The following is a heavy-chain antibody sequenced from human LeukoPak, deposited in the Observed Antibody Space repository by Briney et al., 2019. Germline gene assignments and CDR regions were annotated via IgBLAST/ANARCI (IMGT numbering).Heavy chain of an antibody. CDR2: IYYSGST. CDR3: VRWSFSYYYGMDV. D-gene: IGHD3-10*01. CDR1: GGSISSYY. J-gene: IGHJ6*02. Sequence: SETLSLTCTVSGGSISSYYWSWIRQPPGKGLEWIGYIYYSGSTNYNPSLKSRVTISVDTSKNQFSLKLSSVTAADTAVYYCVRWSFSYYYGMDVWGQGTTVTVSS. V-gene: IGHV4-59*08.